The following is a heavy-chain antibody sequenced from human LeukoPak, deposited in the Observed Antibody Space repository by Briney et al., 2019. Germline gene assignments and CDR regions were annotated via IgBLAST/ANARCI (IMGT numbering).Heavy chain of an antibody. CDR2: ITSRSSNI. J-gene: IGHJ3*02. CDR1: GFTFSVYS. CDR3: ARVAAAHYSNEAFDI. D-gene: IGHD6-25*01. Sequence: GGSLRLSCAASGFTFSVYSMNWVRQAPGKGLEWDSSITSRSSNIYYADSVKGRFTIFRDNAKNSLYLQMNSLRAEDTAVYYCARVAAAHYSNEAFDIWGHGTMVTVSS. V-gene: IGHV3-21*01.